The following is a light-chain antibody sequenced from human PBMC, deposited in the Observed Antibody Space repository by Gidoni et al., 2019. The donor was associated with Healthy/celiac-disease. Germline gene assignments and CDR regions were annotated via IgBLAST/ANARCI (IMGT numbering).Light chain of an antibody. J-gene: IGKJ1*01. CDR1: QSVSSN. V-gene: IGKV3-15*01. Sequence: EIVMTQYPATLSVSPGERATLSCRASQSVSSNLAWYQQKPGQAPRLLIYGASTRATGIPARFSGSGSATEFTLTISSLQSEDFAVYYCQQYNNWPRTFGQGTKVEIK. CDR2: GAS. CDR3: QQYNNWPRT.